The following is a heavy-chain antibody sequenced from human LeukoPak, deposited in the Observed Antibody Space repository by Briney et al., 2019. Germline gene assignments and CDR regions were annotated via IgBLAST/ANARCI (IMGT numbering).Heavy chain of an antibody. Sequence: GSLRLSCAASGFTFSDYYMSWIRPAPGKGLEWVSYISSSGSTIYYADSVKGRFTISRDNAKNSLYLQMNSLRAEDTAVYYCARDLGYCTNGVCHTRFDYWGQGTLVAVSS. CDR2: ISSSGSTI. CDR1: GFTFSDYY. J-gene: IGHJ4*02. D-gene: IGHD2-8*01. V-gene: IGHV3-11*01. CDR3: ARDLGYCTNGVCHTRFDY.